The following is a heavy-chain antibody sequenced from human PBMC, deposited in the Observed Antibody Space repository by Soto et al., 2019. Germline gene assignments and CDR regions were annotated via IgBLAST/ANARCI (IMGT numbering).Heavy chain of an antibody. CDR2: IWYDGSNK. D-gene: IGHD6-13*01. CDR1: GFTFSSYG. Sequence: GSLRLSCAASGFTFSSYGMHWVRQAPGKGLEWVAVIWYDGSNKYYADSVKGRFTISRDNSKNTLYLQMNSLRAEDTAVYYCARDVIPTISPYSSSCNWFDPWGQ. CDR3: ARDVIPTISPYSSSCNWFDP. J-gene: IGHJ5*02. V-gene: IGHV3-33*01.